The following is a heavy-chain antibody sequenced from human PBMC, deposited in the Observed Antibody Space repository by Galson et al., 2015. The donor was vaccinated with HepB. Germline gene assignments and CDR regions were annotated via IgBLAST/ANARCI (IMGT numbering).Heavy chain of an antibody. D-gene: IGHD4-17*01. CDR3: ARPSGYYGDSRDAFDI. CDR2: IYPGDSDT. J-gene: IGHJ3*02. Sequence: QSGAEVKRPGESLKISCKGSGYSFTSYWIGWVRQMPGKGLEWMGIIYPGDSDTRYSPSFQGQVTISADKSISTAYLQWSSLKASDTAMYYCARPSGYYGDSRDAFDIWGQGTMVTVSS. V-gene: IGHV5-51*03. CDR1: GYSFTSYW.